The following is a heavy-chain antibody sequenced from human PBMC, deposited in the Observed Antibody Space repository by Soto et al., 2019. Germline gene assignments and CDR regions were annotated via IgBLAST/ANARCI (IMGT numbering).Heavy chain of an antibody. CDR2: IIPIFGTA. D-gene: IGHD2-2*01. Sequence: GASVKVSCKASGGTFSSYAISWVRQAPGQGPEWMGGIIPIFGTANYAQKFQGRVTITADESTSTAYMELSSLRSEDTAVYYCARTLGYCSSTSCYGENYYYYGMDVWCQGTTVTVSS. V-gene: IGHV1-69*13. CDR1: GGTFSSYA. J-gene: IGHJ6*02. CDR3: ARTLGYCSSTSCYGENYYYYGMDV.